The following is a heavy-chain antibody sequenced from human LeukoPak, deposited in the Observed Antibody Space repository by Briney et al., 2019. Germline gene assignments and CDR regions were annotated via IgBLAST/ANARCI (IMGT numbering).Heavy chain of an antibody. V-gene: IGHV3-21*04. Sequence: GGSLRLSCKVSGFTVSSNSWNWVRQAPGKGLEWVSSISSSSSYIYYADSVKGRFTISRDNARNSLYLQMNSLRAEDTAVYYCARDSSSWYNRFDPWGQGTLVTVSS. CDR1: GFTVSSNS. CDR2: ISSSSSYI. D-gene: IGHD6-13*01. CDR3: ARDSSSWYNRFDP. J-gene: IGHJ5*02.